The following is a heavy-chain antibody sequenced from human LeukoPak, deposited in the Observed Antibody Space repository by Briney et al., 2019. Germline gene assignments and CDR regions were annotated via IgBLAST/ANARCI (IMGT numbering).Heavy chain of an antibody. V-gene: IGHV4-61*02. CDR1: GGSISSGDYY. CDR3: ARESFYGGNSVAFDY. D-gene: IGHD4-23*01. Sequence: SETLSLTCTVSGGSISSGDYYWSWIRQPAGKGLEWIGRIYTSGSTNYNPSLKSRVTISVDTSKNQFSLKLSSVTAADTAVYYCARESFYGGNSVAFDYWGQGTLVTVSS. CDR2: IYTSGST. J-gene: IGHJ4*02.